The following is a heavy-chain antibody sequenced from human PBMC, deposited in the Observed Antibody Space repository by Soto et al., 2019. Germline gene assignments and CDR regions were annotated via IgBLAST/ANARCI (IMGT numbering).Heavy chain of an antibody. Sequence: QVQLVQSGAEVKKPGASVKVSCKASGYTFTSYAMHWVRQAPGQRLEWMGWINAGNGNTKYSQKFQGRVTITRDTSASTAYMEMSSLRSEDTAVYYCARDHGYGDYVFDPWGQGTLVTVSS. CDR1: GYTFTSYA. CDR2: INAGNGNT. CDR3: ARDHGYGDYVFDP. D-gene: IGHD4-17*01. V-gene: IGHV1-3*01. J-gene: IGHJ5*02.